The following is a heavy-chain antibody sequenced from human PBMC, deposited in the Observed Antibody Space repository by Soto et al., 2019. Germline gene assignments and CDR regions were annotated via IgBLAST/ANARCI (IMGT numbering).Heavy chain of an antibody. CDR3: ARVSRRRWYRDWFDT. J-gene: IGHJ5*02. Sequence: PSETLSLTCAVSGGSISSSNWWSWVRQPPGKGLEWIGEIYHSGSTNYNPSLKSRVTISVDKSKNQFSLKLSSVTAADTAVYYRARVSRRRWYRDWFDTWGQGTLVTVSS. V-gene: IGHV4-4*02. CDR1: GGSISSSNW. CDR2: IYHSGST. D-gene: IGHD1-26*01.